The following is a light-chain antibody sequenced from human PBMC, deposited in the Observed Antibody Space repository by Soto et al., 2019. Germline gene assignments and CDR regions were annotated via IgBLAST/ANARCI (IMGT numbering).Light chain of an antibody. V-gene: IGKV1-33*01. Sequence: DIQMTQSPSSLSASVGDRVTVICQASQDIANYLNWYQQKPGKSPKLLIYDASNLERGVPSRFSGSGSGTNFTFTVSSLQPEDIATYYCQQYDSSSPTFGQGTKLEIK. CDR2: DAS. CDR1: QDIANY. J-gene: IGKJ2*01. CDR3: QQYDSSSPT.